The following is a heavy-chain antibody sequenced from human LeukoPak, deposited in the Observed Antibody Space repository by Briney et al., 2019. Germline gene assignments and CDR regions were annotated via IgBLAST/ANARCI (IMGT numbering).Heavy chain of an antibody. CDR2: IIPIFGTA. D-gene: IGHD6-19*01. CDR3: ARGVVPGRRVFYWYMDV. Sequence: ASVKVSCKASGGTFSSYAISWVRQAPGQGLEWMGRIIPIFGTANYAQKFQGRVTITTDESTSTAYMELSSLRSEDTAVYYCARGVVPGRRVFYWYMDVWGKGTTVTVSS. J-gene: IGHJ6*03. V-gene: IGHV1-69*05. CDR1: GGTFSSYA.